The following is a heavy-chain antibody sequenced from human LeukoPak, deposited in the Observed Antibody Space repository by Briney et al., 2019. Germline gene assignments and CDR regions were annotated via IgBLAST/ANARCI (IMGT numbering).Heavy chain of an antibody. Sequence: GGSLRPSCDLSTPSSTNAWTGCVSQVPGKGLEWVCPVKSSSADGSTHYAAPVKGRFTISSNDSKNTQYLKMNTQKTEETSVDSCTTARDNCGTYRLPWWRRGTLVTVSS. CDR1: TPSSTNAW. J-gene: IGHJ4*02. D-gene: IGHD3-16*02. CDR2: VKSSSADGST. V-gene: IGHV3-15*01. CDR3: TTARDNCGTYRLPW.